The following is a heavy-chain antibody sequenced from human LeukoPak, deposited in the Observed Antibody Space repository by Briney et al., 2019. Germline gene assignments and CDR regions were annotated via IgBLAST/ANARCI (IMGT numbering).Heavy chain of an antibody. Sequence: ASVKVSCKASGGTFSSYAISWVRQAPGQGLEWMGGIIPIFGTANYAQKFQGRVTITTDESTSTAYMELSSLRSEGTAVYYCASTAARRDGYKGYYFDYWGQGTLVTVSS. V-gene: IGHV1-69*05. J-gene: IGHJ4*02. D-gene: IGHD5-24*01. CDR2: IIPIFGTA. CDR1: GGTFSSYA. CDR3: ASTAARRDGYKGYYFDY.